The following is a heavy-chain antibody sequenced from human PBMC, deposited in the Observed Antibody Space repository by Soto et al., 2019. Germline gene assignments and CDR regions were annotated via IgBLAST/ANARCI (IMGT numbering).Heavy chain of an antibody. D-gene: IGHD6-13*01. J-gene: IGHJ4*02. CDR1: GFNFSSYG. CDR3: ASGYSTSWSDYYFDN. Sequence: QVQLVESGGGVVQPGRSLRLSCAASGFNFSSYGMHWVRQAPVKGLEWVAVIWYDESNKYYADSVKGRFTISRDISKNTLSLKMHSLRAEDTAVYYCASGYSTSWSDYYFDNWGQGTLVTVSS. CDR2: IWYDESNK. V-gene: IGHV3-33*01.